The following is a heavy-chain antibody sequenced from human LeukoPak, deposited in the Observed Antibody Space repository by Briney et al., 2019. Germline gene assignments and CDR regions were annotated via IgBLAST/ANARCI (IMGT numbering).Heavy chain of an antibody. CDR3: AREGHGP. CDR2: IYYSGST. CDR1: GGSISSYY. Sequence: SETLSLTCTVSGGSISSYYWSWIRQPPGKGLEWIGYIYYSGSTNYNPSLKSRVTISVDTSKNQFSLKLSSVTAADTAVYYCAREGHGPWGQGTLVTVSS. V-gene: IGHV4-59*01. J-gene: IGHJ5*02.